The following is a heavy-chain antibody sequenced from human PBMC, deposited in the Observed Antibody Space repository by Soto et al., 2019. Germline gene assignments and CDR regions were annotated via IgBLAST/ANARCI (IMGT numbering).Heavy chain of an antibody. CDR1: GFTFSDYY. CDR2: ISSSGSTI. CDR3: ARDQNPSYYYYYYTDV. J-gene: IGHJ6*03. V-gene: IGHV3-11*01. Sequence: GGSLRLSCADSGFTFSDYYMSWIRQAPGKGLEWVSYISSSGSTIYYADSVKGRFTISRDNAKNSLYLQMNSLRAEDTAVYYFARDQNPSYYYYYYTDVRGKGTTVSVSS.